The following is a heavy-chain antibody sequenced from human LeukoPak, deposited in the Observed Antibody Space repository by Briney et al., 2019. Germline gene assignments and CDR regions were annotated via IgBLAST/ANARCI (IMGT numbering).Heavy chain of an antibody. D-gene: IGHD3-10*01. CDR2: ISFSSTHI. J-gene: IGHJ4*02. CDR3: ARERRYYGSGSHGYFDY. CDR1: GFVFSNYG. V-gene: IGHV3-21*01. Sequence: GGSLRLSCAASGFVFSNYGMSWVRQAPGKGLEWVSSISFSSTHIYYADSIQGRFTISRDNAKNSLYLQMNSLRAEDTALYYCARERRYYGSGSHGYFDYWGQGTLVTVSS.